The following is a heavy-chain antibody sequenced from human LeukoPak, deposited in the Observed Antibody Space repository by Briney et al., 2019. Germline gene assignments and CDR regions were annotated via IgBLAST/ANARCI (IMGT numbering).Heavy chain of an antibody. CDR2: IYSGGRT. D-gene: IGHD6-13*01. CDR3: ARDVKKGITPVGSRDY. CDR1: GFTVSSNY. Sequence: GGSLRLSCAVSGFTVSSNYMGWVRQAPGKGLEWVSLIYSGGRTSYADSVRGRFTISRDNSKNTLYLQMSSLRAEDTAVYFCARDVKKGITPVGSRDYWVQGTLVTVSS. V-gene: IGHV3-53*01. J-gene: IGHJ4*02.